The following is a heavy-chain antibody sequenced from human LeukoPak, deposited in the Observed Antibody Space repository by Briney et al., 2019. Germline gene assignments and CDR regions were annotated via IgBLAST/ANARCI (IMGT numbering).Heavy chain of an antibody. CDR1: GYTFTGYG. J-gene: IGHJ5*02. Sequence: ASVKVSCKASGYTFTGYGMHWVRQAPGQGLEWMGSINPNSGGTNYAQKFQGRVTMTRDTSNSTAYMELSRLRSDDTAVYYFARASPYYYGSGPGPWGQGTLVTVSS. V-gene: IGHV1-2*02. D-gene: IGHD3-10*01. CDR3: ARASPYYYGSGPGP. CDR2: INPNSGGT.